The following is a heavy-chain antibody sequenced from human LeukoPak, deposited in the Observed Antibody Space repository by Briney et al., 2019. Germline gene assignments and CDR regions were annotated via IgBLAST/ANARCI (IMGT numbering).Heavy chain of an antibody. D-gene: IGHD2-15*01. CDR2: ISSSGSTI. Sequence: PGGSLRLSCAASGFTFSSYEMNWVSQAPGKGLEWVSYISSSGSTIYYADSVKGRFTISRDNAKNSLYLQMNSLRAEDTAVYYCARDCAGSCYALVTDAFDIWGQGTMVTVSS. CDR3: ARDCAGSCYALVTDAFDI. V-gene: IGHV3-48*03. J-gene: IGHJ3*02. CDR1: GFTFSSYE.